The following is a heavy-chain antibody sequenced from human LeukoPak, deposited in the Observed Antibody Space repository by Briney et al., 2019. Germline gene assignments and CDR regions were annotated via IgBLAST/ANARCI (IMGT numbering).Heavy chain of an antibody. J-gene: IGHJ4*02. V-gene: IGHV3-33*01. CDR1: GFSFSTFV. CDR3: ARDSRAYGSGATIDS. D-gene: IGHD2-15*01. CDR2: IWYDGNNK. Sequence: PGGSLRLSCAASGFSFSTFVMHWVRQAPGKGLEWMTTIWYDGNNKYYADSVKGRFAISRDNSKNTLYVQMSSLRVEDTAVYYCARDSRAYGSGATIDSWGQGTLVTVSS.